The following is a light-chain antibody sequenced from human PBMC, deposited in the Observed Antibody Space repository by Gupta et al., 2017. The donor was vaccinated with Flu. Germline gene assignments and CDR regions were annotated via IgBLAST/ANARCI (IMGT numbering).Light chain of an antibody. CDR1: RSTIGAGYD. V-gene: IGLV1-40*01. CDR2: GDD. J-gene: IGLJ2*01. CDR3: QSYDNSLSGSEV. Sequence: QSVLTHPPSVSGAPGQRITISCTGTRSTIGAGYDVHWYQQFPGIAPKLIIFGDDNRPSGVPDRFSGSRSGAAASLAITGVQAEDEAVYYCQSYDNSLSGSEVFGGGTRVTVL.